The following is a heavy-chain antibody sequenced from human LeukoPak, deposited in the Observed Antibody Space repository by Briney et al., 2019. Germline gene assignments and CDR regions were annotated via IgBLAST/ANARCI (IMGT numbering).Heavy chain of an antibody. CDR1: RFTFSQYW. J-gene: IGHJ4*02. CDR3: ARELQVGGGGFDY. Sequence: VSLRLSSSASRFTFSQYWMSWVRQTPGNGLKWVANIKDDGTNIYYVDSVKGRFTIYRDNAKNSLSLQMNSLRAEDTAVYYCARELQVGGGGFDYWGQGTLVTVSS. V-gene: IGHV3-7*01. CDR2: IKDDGTNI. D-gene: IGHD2-8*02.